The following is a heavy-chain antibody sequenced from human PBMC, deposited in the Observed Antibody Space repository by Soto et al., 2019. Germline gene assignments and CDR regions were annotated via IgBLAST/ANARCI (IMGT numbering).Heavy chain of an antibody. CDR3: ARGYYDSLTAFGDYYYCGMDV. Sequence: SVKVSWKASGYTFTSYGISWVRQAPGQGLEWMGWISAYNGNTNYAQKLQGRVTMTTDTSTSTAYMELRSLRSDDTAVYYCARGYYDSLTAFGDYYYCGMDVWGQGTTVTVPS. D-gene: IGHD3-9*01. V-gene: IGHV1-18*04. CDR1: GYTFTSYG. CDR2: ISAYNGNT. J-gene: IGHJ6*02.